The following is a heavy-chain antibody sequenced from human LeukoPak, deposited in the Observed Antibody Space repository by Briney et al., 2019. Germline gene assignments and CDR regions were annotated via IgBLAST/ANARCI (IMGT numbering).Heavy chain of an antibody. D-gene: IGHD3-9*01. CDR2: INHSGST. CDR1: GGSFSGYY. CDR3: AGHQNILTGYPGAFDI. Sequence: SETLSLTCAVYGGSFSGYYWSWIRQPPGKGLEWIGEINHSGSTNYNPSLKSRVTISVDTSKNQFSLKLSSVTAADTAVYYCAGHQNILTGYPGAFDIWGQGTMVTVSS. V-gene: IGHV4-34*01. J-gene: IGHJ3*02.